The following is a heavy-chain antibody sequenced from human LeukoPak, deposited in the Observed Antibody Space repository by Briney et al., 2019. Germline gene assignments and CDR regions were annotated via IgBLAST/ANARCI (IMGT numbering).Heavy chain of an antibody. CDR2: IYFSGST. J-gene: IGHJ4*02. V-gene: IGHV4-39*02. CDR1: GGSISSNNYY. Sequence: SETLSLTCTVSGGSISSNNYYWGWIRQPPAKGLEWIRSIYFSGSTYYSPSLRSRLVISVDTSKNRFSLRLSSVTAADTAVYYCARDHDYYDSSGYYRYFDYWGQGTLVTVSS. CDR3: ARDHDYYDSSGYYRYFDY. D-gene: IGHD3-22*01.